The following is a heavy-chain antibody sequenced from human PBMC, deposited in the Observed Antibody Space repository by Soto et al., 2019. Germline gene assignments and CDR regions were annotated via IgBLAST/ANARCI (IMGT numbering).Heavy chain of an antibody. CDR2: IIPVFGRP. CDR1: GGSFSSFG. D-gene: IGHD5-12*01. Sequence: SVKVSCKASGGSFSSFGISWVRQAPGQGLEWMGGIIPVFGRPNYAQRFRGRLTITANESTNTVYLELIDLRSEDTAVYYCAREGSGYNLWGQGTQVTVSS. CDR3: AREGSGYNL. J-gene: IGHJ1*01. V-gene: IGHV1-69*13.